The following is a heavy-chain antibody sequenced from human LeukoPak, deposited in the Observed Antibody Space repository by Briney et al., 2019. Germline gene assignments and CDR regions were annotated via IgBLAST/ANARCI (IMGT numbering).Heavy chain of an antibody. CDR1: GGSISSYY. J-gene: IGHJ4*02. V-gene: IGHV4-4*07. Sequence: SETLSLTCTVSGGSISSYYWSWIRQPAGKGLEWIGRIYTSGSTNYNPSLKSRVTISVDKSKNQSSLKLSSVTAADTAVYYCARDLEYSSSSPFDYWGQGTLVTVSS. CDR2: IYTSGST. CDR3: ARDLEYSSSSPFDY. D-gene: IGHD6-6*01.